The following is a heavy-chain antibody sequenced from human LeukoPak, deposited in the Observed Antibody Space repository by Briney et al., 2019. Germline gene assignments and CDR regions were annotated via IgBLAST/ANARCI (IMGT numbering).Heavy chain of an antibody. J-gene: IGHJ4*02. Sequence: GGSLRLSCAASGFTFSDYYMSWIRQAPGKGLEWVSYISSSSSYTNYADSVKGRFTISRDNAKNSLYLQMNSLRAEDTAVYYCAGRVTGYSSGYVYWGQGTLVTVSS. V-gene: IGHV3-11*06. D-gene: IGHD5-18*01. CDR3: AGRVTGYSSGYVY. CDR1: GFTFSDYY. CDR2: ISSSSSYT.